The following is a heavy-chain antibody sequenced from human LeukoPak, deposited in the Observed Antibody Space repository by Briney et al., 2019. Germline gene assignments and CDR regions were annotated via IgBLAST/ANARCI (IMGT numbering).Heavy chain of an antibody. D-gene: IGHD4-23*01. J-gene: IGHJ4*02. CDR1: GFTVSSNY. CDR3: ARVPYGGNPIDC. Sequence: GGSLRLSCAASGFTVSSNYMTWVRQAPGKGLEWVSVIYSGGSTDYADSVKGRFTIARDNSRNTVHLQMNSLRVEDTDMYYCARVPYGGNPIDCWGQGTLVTVSS. V-gene: IGHV3-66*01. CDR2: IYSGGST.